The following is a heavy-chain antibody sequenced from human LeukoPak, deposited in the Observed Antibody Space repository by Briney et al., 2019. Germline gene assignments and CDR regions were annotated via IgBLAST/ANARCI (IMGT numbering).Heavy chain of an antibody. CDR2: ISSSSSYI. Sequence: GGSLRLSCAASGFTFSSYSMNWVRQAPGKGLEWASSISSSSSYIYYADSVKGRFTISRDNAKNSLYLQMNSLRAEDTAVYYCARDYDILTGYYIPAPDAFDIWGQGTMVTVSS. V-gene: IGHV3-21*01. J-gene: IGHJ3*02. CDR1: GFTFSSYS. CDR3: ARDYDILTGYYIPAPDAFDI. D-gene: IGHD3-9*01.